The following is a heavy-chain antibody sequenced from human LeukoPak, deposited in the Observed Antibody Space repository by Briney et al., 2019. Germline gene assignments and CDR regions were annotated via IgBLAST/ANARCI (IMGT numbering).Heavy chain of an antibody. V-gene: IGHV3-23*01. D-gene: IGHD6-19*01. CDR2: MSGSGGST. CDR3: AKDKSGYSSGWSFDY. Sequence: GGSLRLSCAASGFTFKSYAMTWVRQARGKGLEWGLAMSGSGGSTYYADSVKGRFTISRDNSKNTLFLQINSLGADDTAVYYCAKDKSGYSSGWSFDYWGQGTLVTVSS. J-gene: IGHJ4*02. CDR1: GFTFKSYA.